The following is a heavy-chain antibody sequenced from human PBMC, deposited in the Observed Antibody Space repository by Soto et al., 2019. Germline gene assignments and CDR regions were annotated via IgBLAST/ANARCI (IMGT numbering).Heavy chain of an antibody. Sequence: QVQLQQWGAGLLKPSETLSLTCAVYGGSFSGYYWSWIRQPPGKGLEWIGEINHSGSTNYNPSLKSRPTTSVDPSTHQFSLTLSSVTAADTAVYYCARVGDYGDYSDYWGQGTLVTVSS. J-gene: IGHJ4*02. CDR1: GGSFSGYY. V-gene: IGHV4-34*01. CDR2: INHSGST. D-gene: IGHD4-17*01. CDR3: ARVGDYGDYSDY.